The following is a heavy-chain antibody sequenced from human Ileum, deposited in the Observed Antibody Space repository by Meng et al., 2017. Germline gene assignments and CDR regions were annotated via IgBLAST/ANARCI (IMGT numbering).Heavy chain of an antibody. Sequence: QVHLVPSGPEVRKPGASGKDSGKASGYRFTNNGINWVRQAPGKGLEWMGWTSTYNSNRNYAQSLQGRVTMTTDTSTTIAYMELRSLTFDDTAVYYCARGRHCSSTTCYLSDSWGQGTLVTVSS. CDR2: TSTYNSNR. CDR1: GYRFTNNG. CDR3: ARGRHCSSTTCYLSDS. D-gene: IGHD2-2*01. V-gene: IGHV1-18*01. J-gene: IGHJ4*02.